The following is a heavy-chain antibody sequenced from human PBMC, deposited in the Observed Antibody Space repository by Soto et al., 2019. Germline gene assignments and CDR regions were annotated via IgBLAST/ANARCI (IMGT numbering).Heavy chain of an antibody. V-gene: IGHV1-69*13. Sequence: SVKVSCKASGGTFSSYAISWVRQAPGQGLEWMGGIIPIFGTANYAQKFQGRVTITADESTSTAYMELSSLRSEDTAVYYCAASSRSRYYDFWSGYNWFDPWGQGTLVTVSS. CDR3: AASSRSRYYDFWSGYNWFDP. D-gene: IGHD3-3*01. J-gene: IGHJ5*02. CDR2: IIPIFGTA. CDR1: GGTFSSYA.